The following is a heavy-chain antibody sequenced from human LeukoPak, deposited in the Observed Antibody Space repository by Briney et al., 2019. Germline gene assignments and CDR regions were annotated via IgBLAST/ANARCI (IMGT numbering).Heavy chain of an antibody. D-gene: IGHD3-22*01. Sequence: ASVKVSCEVSGYTLTELSMHWVRQAPGKGLEWMGGFDPEDGETIYAQKFQGRVTMTEDTSTDTAYMELSSLRSEDTAVYYCATDYYDSSGYDNFDYWGQGTLVTVSS. CDR3: ATDYYDSSGYDNFDY. CDR2: FDPEDGET. J-gene: IGHJ4*02. CDR1: GYTLTELS. V-gene: IGHV1-24*01.